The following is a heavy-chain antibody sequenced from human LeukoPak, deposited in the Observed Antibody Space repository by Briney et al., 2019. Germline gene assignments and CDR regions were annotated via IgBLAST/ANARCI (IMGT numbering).Heavy chain of an antibody. V-gene: IGHV3-23*01. CDR3: AKYYDFWSGYYSHSDY. Sequence: PGGSLRLSCAASGFTFSNYAMSWVRQAPGKGLEWVSGISGSGGSTYYADSVKGRFTMSRDNSKNTLYLQMNSLRAEDTAVYYCAKYYDFWSGYYSHSDYWGQGTLVTVSS. J-gene: IGHJ4*02. CDR1: GFTFSNYA. CDR2: ISGSGGST. D-gene: IGHD3-3*01.